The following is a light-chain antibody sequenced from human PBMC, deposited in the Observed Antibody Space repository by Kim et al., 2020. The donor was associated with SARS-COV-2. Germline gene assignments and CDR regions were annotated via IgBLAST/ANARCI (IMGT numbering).Light chain of an antibody. J-gene: IGKJ2*01. CDR3: QHYNGLPYT. V-gene: IGKV1-33*01. CDR1: QDIDNY. Sequence: DIQMTQSPSSLSASVGDRVTITCQASQDIDNYLNWYQQKPGKAPKLLIYDSSNLETGVPSRFSGSGSGTHFTFTISSLQPEDFATYYCQHYNGLPYTFGQGTKLGIK. CDR2: DSS.